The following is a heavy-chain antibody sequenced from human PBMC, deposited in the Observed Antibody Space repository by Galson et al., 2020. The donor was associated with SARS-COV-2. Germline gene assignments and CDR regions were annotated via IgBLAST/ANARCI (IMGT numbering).Heavy chain of an antibody. D-gene: IGHD1-26*01. Sequence: GASVKVSCKVSGYTLTELSMHWVRQAPGKGLEWMGGFDPEDGETIYAQKFQGRVTMTEDTSTDTAYMELSSLRSEDTAVYYCATDFAIVGATPPFNWGQGTLVTVSS. CDR1: GYTLTELS. CDR3: ATDFAIVGATPPFN. J-gene: IGHJ4*02. CDR2: FDPEDGET. V-gene: IGHV1-24*01.